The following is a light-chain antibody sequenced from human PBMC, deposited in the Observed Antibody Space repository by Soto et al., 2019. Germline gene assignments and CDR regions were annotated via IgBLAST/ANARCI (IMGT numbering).Light chain of an antibody. CDR1: QSISTS. V-gene: IGKV1-5*03. J-gene: IGKJ1*01. CDR2: KAS. CDR3: QQYNSYSRT. Sequence: DIQMTQSPSTLSASVGDRVTVTCRASQSISTSLAWYQQKPGKAPKLLIYKASSLESGVPSRFSGSGSGTEFTFTISSLQPDDFATYYCQQYNSYSRTFGQGTKVEIK.